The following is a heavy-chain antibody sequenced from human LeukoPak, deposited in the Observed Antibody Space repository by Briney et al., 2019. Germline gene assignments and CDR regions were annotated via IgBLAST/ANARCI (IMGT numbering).Heavy chain of an antibody. V-gene: IGHV1-69*01. CDR3: AREGAYCSSTSCHIQNWFDP. CDR2: IIPIFGTA. J-gene: IGHJ5*02. Sequence: ASMKVSCKASGGTFSSYAISWVRQAPGQGLEWMGGIIPIFGTANYAQKFQGRVTITADESTSTAYMELSSLRSEDTAVYYCAREGAYCSSTSCHIQNWFDPWGQGTLVTVSS. D-gene: IGHD2-2*01. CDR1: GGTFSSYA.